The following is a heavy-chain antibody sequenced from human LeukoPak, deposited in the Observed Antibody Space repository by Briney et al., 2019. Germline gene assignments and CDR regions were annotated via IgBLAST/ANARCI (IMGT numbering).Heavy chain of an antibody. CDR2: TYYRSKWFN. CDR3: ARSRKKYFDL. V-gene: IGHV6-1*01. CDR1: GDSVSSNSAA. Sequence: SQTLSLTCAISGDSVSSNSAAWNWIRLSPSRGLEWLGRTYYRSKWFNDYAVSVNSPITINADTSKNQFSLQLNSVTPEDTAVYYCARSRKKYFDLWGRGTLVTVSS. J-gene: IGHJ2*01.